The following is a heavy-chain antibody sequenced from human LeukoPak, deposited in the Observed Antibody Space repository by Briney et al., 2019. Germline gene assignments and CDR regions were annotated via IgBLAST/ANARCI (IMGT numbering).Heavy chain of an antibody. CDR2: ISSSSSYI. J-gene: IGHJ4*02. CDR1: GFTFSSDS. V-gene: IGHV3-21*01. Sequence: TGGSLRLSYAASGFTFSSDSMNWVRQAPGKGLEWVSSISSSSSYIYYADSVKGRFTISRDNAKNSLYLQMNSLRAEDTAVYYCARVATYGDPLPYWGQGTLVTVSS. CDR3: ARVATYGDPLPY. D-gene: IGHD4-17*01.